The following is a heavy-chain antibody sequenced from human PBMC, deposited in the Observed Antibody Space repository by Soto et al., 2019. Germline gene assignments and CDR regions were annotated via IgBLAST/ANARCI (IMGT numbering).Heavy chain of an antibody. D-gene: IGHD2-21*02. Sequence: QVQLQESGPGLVKPSQTLSLTCTVSGGSISSGGYYWSWIRQHPGKGLEWIGYIYYSGSTYYNPSLKSRVTISVHTSKNPFSLKLSSVTAADTAVYYCAREDDSRTNWFDPWGQGTLVTVSS. CDR2: IYYSGST. V-gene: IGHV4-31*03. CDR3: AREDDSRTNWFDP. CDR1: GGSISSGGYY. J-gene: IGHJ5*02.